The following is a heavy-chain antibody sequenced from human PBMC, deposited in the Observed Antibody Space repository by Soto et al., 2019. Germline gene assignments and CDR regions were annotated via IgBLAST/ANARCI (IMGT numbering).Heavy chain of an antibody. CDR2: ISYDGSNK. CDR3: AKVGGTTIGMDV. D-gene: IGHD1-26*01. Sequence: GGSLRLSCAASGFTFSSYGMHWVRQAPGKGLEWVAVISYDGSNKYYADSVKGRFTISRDNSKNTLYLQMNSLRAEDTAVYYCAKVGGTTIGMDVWGQGTTVTSP. CDR1: GFTFSSYG. J-gene: IGHJ6*02. V-gene: IGHV3-30*18.